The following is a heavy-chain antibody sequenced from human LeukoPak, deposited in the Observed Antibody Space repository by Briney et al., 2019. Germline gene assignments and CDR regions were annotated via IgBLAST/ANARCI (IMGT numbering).Heavy chain of an antibody. D-gene: IGHD6-19*01. V-gene: IGHV3-23*01. Sequence: GGSLRLSCAASGFTFSSYAMSWARQAPGKGLEWVSAISGSGGSTYYADSVKGRFTISRDNSKNTLYLQMNSLRAEDTAVYYCAKVRGGWYYFDYWGQGTLVTVSS. CDR2: ISGSGGST. CDR3: AKVRGGWYYFDY. J-gene: IGHJ4*02. CDR1: GFTFSSYA.